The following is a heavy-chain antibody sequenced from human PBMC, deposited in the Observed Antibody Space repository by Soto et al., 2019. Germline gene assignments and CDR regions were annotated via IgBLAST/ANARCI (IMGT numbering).Heavy chain of an antibody. J-gene: IGHJ3*02. Sequence: GGSLRLSCAASGFTFSSYSMNWVRQAPGKGLEWVSYISSSSSTIYYADSVKGRFTISRDNAKNSLYLQMNSLRAEDTAVYYCARVYYDSSGYYGDDAFAIWGQGTMVTVSS. V-gene: IGHV3-48*01. CDR2: ISSSSSTI. CDR3: ARVYYDSSGYYGDDAFAI. CDR1: GFTFSSYS. D-gene: IGHD3-22*01.